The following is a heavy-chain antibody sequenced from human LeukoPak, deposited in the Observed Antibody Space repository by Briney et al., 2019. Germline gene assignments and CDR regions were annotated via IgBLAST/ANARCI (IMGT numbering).Heavy chain of an antibody. CDR2: ISYDGKNI. V-gene: IGHV3-33*01. CDR1: GFSFSSYG. CDR3: ARGYSYGFDY. D-gene: IGHD5-18*01. Sequence: GGSLRLSCAASGFSFSSYGLHWVRQAPGKGLEWVSAISYDGKNIHYADSVKGRFTISRDNSRNTVYLQMNSLRVEDTAVYYCARGYSYGFDYWGQGTLVTVSS. J-gene: IGHJ4*02.